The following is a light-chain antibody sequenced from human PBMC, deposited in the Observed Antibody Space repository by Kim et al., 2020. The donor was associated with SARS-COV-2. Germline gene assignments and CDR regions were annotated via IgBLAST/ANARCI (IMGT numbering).Light chain of an antibody. Sequence: PGERATVSCRASQSVSSNYLAWYQQKPGQAPRLLIYGAASRATGIPDRFSGSGSETDFILTISRLDPEDFAVYYCQHYGTSPLTFGGGTKVDIK. J-gene: IGKJ4*01. V-gene: IGKV3-20*01. CDR3: QHYGTSPLT. CDR2: GAA. CDR1: QSVSSNY.